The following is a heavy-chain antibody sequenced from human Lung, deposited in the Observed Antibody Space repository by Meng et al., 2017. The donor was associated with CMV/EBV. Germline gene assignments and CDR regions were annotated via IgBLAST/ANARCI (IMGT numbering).Heavy chain of an antibody. CDR2: ISSSGSTI. Sequence: LRLXCAASGFTFSDYYMSWIRQAPGKGLEWVSYISSSGSTIYYADSVKGRFTISRDNAKNSLYLQMNSLRAEDTAVYYCAREKQLVPHYYYGMDVWGQGXTVTVSS. CDR1: GFTFSDYY. V-gene: IGHV3-11*04. D-gene: IGHD6-13*01. CDR3: AREKQLVPHYYYGMDV. J-gene: IGHJ6*02.